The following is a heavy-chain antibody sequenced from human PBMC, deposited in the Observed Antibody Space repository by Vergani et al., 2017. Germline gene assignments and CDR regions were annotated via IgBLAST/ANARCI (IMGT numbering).Heavy chain of an antibody. V-gene: IGHV1-69*11. CDR3: ARDEEPYYDFWSGYPGLTYDYMDV. Sequence: QVQLVQSGAEVKKPGSSVKVSCKASGGTFSSYAISWVRQAPGQGLEWMGRIIPILGTANYAQKFQGRVTITANESTSTAYMELSSLRAEDTAVYYCARDEEPYYDFWSGYPGLTYDYMDVWGKGTTVTVSS. J-gene: IGHJ6*03. CDR2: IIPILGTA. CDR1: GGTFSSYA. D-gene: IGHD3-3*01.